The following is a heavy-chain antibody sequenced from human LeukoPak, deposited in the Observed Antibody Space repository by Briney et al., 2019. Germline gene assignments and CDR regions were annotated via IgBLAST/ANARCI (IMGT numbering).Heavy chain of an antibody. CDR1: GFTFSSYG. CDR3: AREGPKRGFLDY. Sequence: PGGSLRLSCTASGFTFSSYGMTCVRQAPGKGLEWVSAISGSGGSTYYADSVKGRFTISRDNSKNTLYLQMNSLRAEDTAVYYCAREGPKRGFLDYWGQGTLVTVPS. J-gene: IGHJ4*02. V-gene: IGHV3-23*01. D-gene: IGHD2-21*01. CDR2: ISGSGGST.